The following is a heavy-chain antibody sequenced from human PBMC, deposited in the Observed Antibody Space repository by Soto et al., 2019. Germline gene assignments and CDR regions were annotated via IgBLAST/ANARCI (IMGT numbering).Heavy chain of an antibody. CDR3: ARELVLLGDSSGGGPDY. D-gene: IGHD3-22*01. Sequence: PSETLSLTCTVSGGSISSGGYYWSWIRQHPGKGLEWIGYSYYSGSTYYNPSLKSRVTISVDTSKNQFSLKLSSVTAAVTAVYYCARELVLLGDSSGGGPDYWGQGTLVTVSS. J-gene: IGHJ4*02. CDR1: GGSISSGGYY. V-gene: IGHV4-31*03. CDR2: SYYSGST.